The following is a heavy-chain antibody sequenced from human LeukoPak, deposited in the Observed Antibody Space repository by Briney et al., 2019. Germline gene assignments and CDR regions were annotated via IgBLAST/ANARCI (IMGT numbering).Heavy chain of an antibody. V-gene: IGHV4-39*02. J-gene: IGHJ3*02. CDR2: IYYSGST. D-gene: IGHD1-14*01. Sequence: SETLSLTCTVSGGSISSSSYYWGWIRQPPGKGLEWIGSIYYSGSTYYNPSLKSRVTISVDTSKNQFSLKLSSVTAADTAVYYCARDEPPDDAFDIWGQGTMVTVSS. CDR1: GGSISSSSYY. CDR3: ARDEPPDDAFDI.